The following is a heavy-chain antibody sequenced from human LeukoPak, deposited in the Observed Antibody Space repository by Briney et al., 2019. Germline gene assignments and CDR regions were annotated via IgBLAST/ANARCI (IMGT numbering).Heavy chain of an antibody. CDR1: GFTFSSYW. CDR2: INSDGSST. V-gene: IGHV3-74*01. Sequence: PGESLRLSCAASGFTFSSYWMHWVRQAPGKGLVWVSRINSDGSSTNYADSVKGRFTISRDNAKNTLYLQMNSLRAEDTAVYYCARESGVRGVIDYWGQGTLVTVSS. D-gene: IGHD3-10*01. J-gene: IGHJ4*02. CDR3: ARESGVRGVIDY.